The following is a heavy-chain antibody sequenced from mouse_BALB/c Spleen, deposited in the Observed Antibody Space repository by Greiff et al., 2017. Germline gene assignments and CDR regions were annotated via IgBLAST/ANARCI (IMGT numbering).Heavy chain of an antibody. D-gene: IGHD2-2*01. V-gene: IGHV5-17*02. CDR1: GFTFSSFG. CDR3: ARSGGYDAYYFDY. J-gene: IGHJ2*01. CDR2: ISSGSSTI. Sequence: EVKLQESGGGLVQPGGSRKLSCAASGFTFSSFGMHWVRQAPEKGLEWVAYISSGSSTIYYADTVKGRFTISRDNPKNTLFLQMTSLRSEDTAMYYCARSGGYDAYYFDYWGQGTTLTVSS.